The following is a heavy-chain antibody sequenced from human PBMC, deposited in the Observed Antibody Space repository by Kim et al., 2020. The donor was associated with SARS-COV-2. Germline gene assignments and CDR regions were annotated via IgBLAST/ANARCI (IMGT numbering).Heavy chain of an antibody. CDR1: GGSISSSSYY. V-gene: IGHV4-39*01. Sequence: SETLSLTCTVSGGSISSSSYYCGWIRQPPGKGLEWIGSIYYSGSTYYNPSLKSRVTISVDTSKNQFSLKLSSVTAADTAVYYCATTRGGAHLWFGELLYPPVYYFDYWGQGTLVTVSS. J-gene: IGHJ4*02. D-gene: IGHD3-10*01. CDR3: ATTRGGAHLWFGELLYPPVYYFDY. CDR2: IYYSGST.